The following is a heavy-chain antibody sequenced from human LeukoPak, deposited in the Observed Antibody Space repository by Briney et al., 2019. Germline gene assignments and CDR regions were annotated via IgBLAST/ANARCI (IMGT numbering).Heavy chain of an antibody. J-gene: IGHJ4*02. D-gene: IGHD3-22*01. CDR1: GFTFDDCA. CDR3: AKDMAEEGYWFDY. CDR2: ISWNSGSI. Sequence: GRSLRLSCAASGFTFDDCAMHWVRQAPGKGLEWVSGISWNSGSIGYADSVKGRFTISRDNAKNSLYLQMNSLRAEDTALYYCAKDMAEEGYWFDYWGQGTLVTVSS. V-gene: IGHV3-9*01.